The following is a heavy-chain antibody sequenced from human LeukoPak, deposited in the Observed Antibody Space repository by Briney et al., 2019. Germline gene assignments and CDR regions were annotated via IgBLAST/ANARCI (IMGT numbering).Heavy chain of an antibody. V-gene: IGHV3-23*01. CDR1: GFTFSSYA. J-gene: IGHJ1*01. CDR2: ISCSGGSA. CDR3: AKFQAGYSSSWYGGAEYFQH. Sequence: GGSLRLSCAAPGFTFSSYARSSVRQAPGKGLEWVSAISCSGGSAYYADSVKGRFTICRDNSKNSLYLQMNRLRAEDTAVYYCAKFQAGYSSSWYGGAEYFQHWGQGTLVTVSS. D-gene: IGHD6-13*01.